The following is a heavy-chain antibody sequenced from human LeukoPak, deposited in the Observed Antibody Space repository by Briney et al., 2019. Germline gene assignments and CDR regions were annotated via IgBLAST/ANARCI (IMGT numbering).Heavy chain of an antibody. J-gene: IGHJ4*02. CDR2: ISXYNGNT. V-gene: IGHV1-18*01. D-gene: IGHD3-3*01. CDR3: ARDQGFLEWLDAEGGYYFDY. Sequence: ASVKVSCKTSGYTFISYGISWVRQAPGQGLEWMGWISXYNGNTNYAQKVQGRLTMTTDTSTNTAYMELRSLRSDDTAVYYCARDQGFLEWLDAEGGYYFDYWGQGTLVTVSS. CDR1: GYTFISYG.